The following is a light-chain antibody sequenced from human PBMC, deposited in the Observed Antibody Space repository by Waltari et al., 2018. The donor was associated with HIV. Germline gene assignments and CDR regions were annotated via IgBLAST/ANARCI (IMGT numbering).Light chain of an antibody. Sequence: QSVLTQPPSASGTPGQRVTISCPGSSSNIGSNTVQLYQQLPGTAPKLRIYSNSQRPSGGPDRFSGSKSGTSASLAISGLQSEDEADYYCAAWDDSLNGRVVFGGGTKLTVL. CDR1: SSNIGSNT. J-gene: IGLJ2*01. V-gene: IGLV1-44*01. CDR2: SNS. CDR3: AAWDDSLNGRVV.